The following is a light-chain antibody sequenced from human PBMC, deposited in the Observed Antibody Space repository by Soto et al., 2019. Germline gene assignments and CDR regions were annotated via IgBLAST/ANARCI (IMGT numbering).Light chain of an antibody. CDR1: QSVSSY. V-gene: IGKV3-11*01. J-gene: IGKJ2*01. Sequence: ETVLTQSPATLSLSPGERATLSCRASQSVSSYLAWYQQKPGQAPRLLIYDASNRATGIPARFSGSGSGTDFTLTISSLEPEDFAVYFCQQRSNLPYTFGQGTNLEIK. CDR2: DAS. CDR3: QQRSNLPYT.